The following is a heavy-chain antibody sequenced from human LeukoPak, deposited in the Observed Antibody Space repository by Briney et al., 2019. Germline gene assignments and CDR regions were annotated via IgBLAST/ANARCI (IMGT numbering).Heavy chain of an antibody. CDR2: IDWDDDK. CDR3: ARGRRGVDY. J-gene: IGHJ4*02. V-gene: IGHV2-70*17. D-gene: IGHD2-15*01. CDR1: GFSLNTGGMC. Sequence: ESGPALAKTTQTLTLTCTFSGFSLNTGGMCVSWIRQPPGKALGWLARIDWDDDKFYSTSLKTRLTISKDTSKNQVVLTMTNMDPADTATYVCARGRRGVDYWGQGTLVTVSS.